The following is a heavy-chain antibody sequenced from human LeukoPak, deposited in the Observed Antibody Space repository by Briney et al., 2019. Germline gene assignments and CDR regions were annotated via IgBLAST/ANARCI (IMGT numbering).Heavy chain of an antibody. D-gene: IGHD6-13*01. CDR3: ARRMGSSWYSYFDY. J-gene: IGHJ4*02. CDR2: INQDESAK. CDR1: GFTFSRYW. Sequence: GGSLRLSCAASGFTFSRYWMSWVRQAPGKGLEWVASINQDESAKFYVDSVKGRFTISRDNAKNSLYLQMNSLRAEDTAVYYCARRMGSSWYSYFDYWGQGTLVTVSS. V-gene: IGHV3-7*01.